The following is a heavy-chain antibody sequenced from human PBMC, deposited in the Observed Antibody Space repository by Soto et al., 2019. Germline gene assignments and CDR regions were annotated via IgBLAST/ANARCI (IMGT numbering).Heavy chain of an antibody. CDR3: ARDSPRSGWNPDYSFNAMDV. D-gene: IGHD6-19*01. J-gene: IGHJ6*02. CDR2: ISYDVRHE. V-gene: IGHV3-30*04. Sequence: QVQLVESGGGVVQPGRSLRLSCAASGFTLSTYTMHWVRQAPGKGLEWVAVISYDVRHEYYADSVKGRLTVSRDNSKNTLYVEINSLRDEDTAVYYCARDSPRSGWNPDYSFNAMDVWGQGTSVTVSS. CDR1: GFTLSTYT.